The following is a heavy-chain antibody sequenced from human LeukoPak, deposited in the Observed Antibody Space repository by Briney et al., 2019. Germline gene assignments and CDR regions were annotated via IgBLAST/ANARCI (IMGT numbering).Heavy chain of an antibody. V-gene: IGHV3-53*01. CDR1: GVSLCIKY. J-gene: IGHJ5*02. Sequence: PGGSLRLSCAASGVSLCIKYMNWVPQAPGKGLEWISILYNGGTTYCPASVKGRYTISRDNSRNTLSLQLNSLRVAETAIYHCARVGDHYNWTFDPSG. CDR2: LYNGGTT. CDR3: ARVGDHYNWTFDP. D-gene: IGHD1-1*01.